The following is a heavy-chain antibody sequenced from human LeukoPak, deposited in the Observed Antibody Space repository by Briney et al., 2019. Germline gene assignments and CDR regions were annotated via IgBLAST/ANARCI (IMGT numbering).Heavy chain of an antibody. CDR3: AKDSRGWSQASDY. CDR1: GFTFSSYG. J-gene: IGHJ4*02. V-gene: IGHV3-30*18. CDR2: ISYDGSNK. D-gene: IGHD6-19*01. Sequence: PGGSLRLSCAASGFTFSSYGMHWVRQAPGKGLEWVAVISYDGSNKYYADSVKGRFTISRDNSKNTLYLQMNSLRAEDTAVYYCAKDSRGWSQASDYWGQGTLVTVSS.